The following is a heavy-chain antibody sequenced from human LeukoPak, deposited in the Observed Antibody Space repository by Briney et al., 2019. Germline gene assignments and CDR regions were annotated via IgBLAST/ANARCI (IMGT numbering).Heavy chain of an antibody. Sequence: SVKVSCKASGGTFSSYAISWVRQAPGQGLEWMGGIIPIFGTANYAQKFQGRVTITADESTSTAYMELSSLRSEDTAVYYCARRLGVGLSNAFDIWGQGTMVTVSS. CDR1: GGTFSSYA. CDR3: ARRLGVGLSNAFDI. D-gene: IGHD3-3*01. J-gene: IGHJ3*02. CDR2: IIPIFGTA. V-gene: IGHV1-69*13.